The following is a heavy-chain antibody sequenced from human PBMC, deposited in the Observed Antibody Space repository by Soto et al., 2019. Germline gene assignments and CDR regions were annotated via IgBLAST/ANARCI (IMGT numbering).Heavy chain of an antibody. Sequence: GGSLRLSCAASGFTFSRFWMHWVRQAPGKGLEWVSRASPDGTSTSYADSVKGRFTISRDNAKNTLFMQMNSLRAEDTAVYYCTRHGSGDYFLFDPWGQGTLVTVSS. V-gene: IGHV3-74*01. CDR2: ASPDGTST. CDR3: TRHGSGDYFLFDP. CDR1: GFTFSRFW. J-gene: IGHJ5*02. D-gene: IGHD4-17*01.